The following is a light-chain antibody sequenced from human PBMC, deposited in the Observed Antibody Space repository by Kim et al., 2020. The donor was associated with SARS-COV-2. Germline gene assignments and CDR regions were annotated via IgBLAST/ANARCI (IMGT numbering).Light chain of an antibody. V-gene: IGKV3-20*01. CDR3: QQYVSSPLT. CDR1: QTVSSNY. CDR2: GAS. Sequence: EIVLTQSPGTLSLSPGERATLSCRASQTVSSNYFAWYQQKPGQAPRLLIYGASSRATGIPDRFSGNGSGTDFALTISRLEPEDFAVYYCQQYVSSPLTFGGGTKVDI. J-gene: IGKJ4*01.